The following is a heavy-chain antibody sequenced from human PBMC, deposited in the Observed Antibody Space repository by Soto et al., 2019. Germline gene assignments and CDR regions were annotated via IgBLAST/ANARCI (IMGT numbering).Heavy chain of an antibody. CDR2: ISYDGSNK. CDR3: ARLRADHYHSSGPFAY. Sequence: QVQLVESGGGVVQPGRSLRLSCAASGFTFSSYAMHWVRQAPGKGLEWVPVISYDGSNKYYADSVKGRFTISRDNSKNTLYLQMNSLRAEDTAVYYCARLRADHYHSSGPFAYWGQGTLVTVSS. D-gene: IGHD3-22*01. J-gene: IGHJ4*02. V-gene: IGHV3-30-3*01. CDR1: GFTFSSYA.